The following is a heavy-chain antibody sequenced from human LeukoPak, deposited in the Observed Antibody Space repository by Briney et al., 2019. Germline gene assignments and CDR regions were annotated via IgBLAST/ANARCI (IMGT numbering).Heavy chain of an antibody. Sequence: GGSLRLSCAASGFTVSSEYMSWVRQAPGKGLEWVSVIYSGGNTYYADSVKGRFTISRDNSKNTVNLQMNSLRAEDTAVYYCASGIEVGPIYFDYWGQGTLVTVSS. CDR3: ASGIEVGPIYFDY. J-gene: IGHJ4*02. D-gene: IGHD6-19*01. CDR2: IYSGGNT. V-gene: IGHV3-66*01. CDR1: GFTVSSEY.